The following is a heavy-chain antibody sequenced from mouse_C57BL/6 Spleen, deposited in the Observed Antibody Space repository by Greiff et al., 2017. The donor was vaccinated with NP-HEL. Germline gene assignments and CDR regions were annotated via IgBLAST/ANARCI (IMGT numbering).Heavy chain of an antibody. Sequence: EVQLVESGPGLVKPSQSLSLTCSVTGYSITSGYYWNWIRQFPGNKLEWMGYISYDGSNNYNPSLKNRISITRDTSKNQFFLKLNSVTTEDTATYYCARRDYGSNFDVWGTGTTVTVSS. D-gene: IGHD1-1*01. CDR1: GYSITSGYY. J-gene: IGHJ1*03. CDR2: ISYDGSN. V-gene: IGHV3-6*01. CDR3: ARRDYGSNFDV.